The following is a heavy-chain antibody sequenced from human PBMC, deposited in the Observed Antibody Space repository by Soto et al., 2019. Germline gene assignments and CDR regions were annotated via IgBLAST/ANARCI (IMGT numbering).Heavy chain of an antibody. CDR3: AKTHNFWSDYYTAFNS. D-gene: IGHD3-3*01. CDR2: ISGGGRST. CDR1: GFTFSSYA. V-gene: IGHV3-23*01. J-gene: IGHJ5*01. Sequence: HPGGSLRLSCAAPGFTFSSYAMGWVRQAPGKGLEWVSVISGGGRSTFYADSVKGRFTISRDDSKNTLYLQMNSLSAEDTAVYYCAKTHNFWSDYYTAFNSWGQGTLVTVSS.